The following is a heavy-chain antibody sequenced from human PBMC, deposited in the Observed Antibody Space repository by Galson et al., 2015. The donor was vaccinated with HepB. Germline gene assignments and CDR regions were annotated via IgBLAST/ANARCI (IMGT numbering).Heavy chain of an antibody. CDR3: ARDRWGQWLVPHQDYYYGMDV. D-gene: IGHD6-19*01. V-gene: IGHV3-66*01. CDR2: IYSGGST. CDR1: GFTVSSNY. J-gene: IGHJ6*02. Sequence: SLRLSCAASGFTVSSNYMSWVRQAPGKGLEWVSVIYSGGSTYYADSVKGRFTISRDNSKNTLYLQMNSLRAEDTAVDYCARDRWGQWLVPHQDYYYGMDVWGQGTTVTVSS.